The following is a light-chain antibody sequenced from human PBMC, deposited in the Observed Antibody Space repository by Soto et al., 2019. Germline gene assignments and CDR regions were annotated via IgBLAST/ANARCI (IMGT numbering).Light chain of an antibody. CDR1: SSNIGAGYD. V-gene: IGLV1-40*01. CDR2: GNS. CDR3: QSYDSSLSGSYV. Sequence: QLVLTQPPSVSGAPGQRGPISCTGSSSNIGAGYDVHWYQQLPGTAPKLLISGNSNRPSGVPDRFSGSKSGTSASLAITGLQAEDEADYYCQSYDSSLSGSYVFGTGTKLTVL. J-gene: IGLJ1*01.